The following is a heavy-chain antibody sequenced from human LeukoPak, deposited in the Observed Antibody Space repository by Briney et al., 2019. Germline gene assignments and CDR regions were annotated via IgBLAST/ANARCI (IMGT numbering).Heavy chain of an antibody. Sequence: EGSLRLSCAASGFTFSSYAMSWVRQAPGKGLEWVSAISGSGGSTYYADSVKGRFTISRDNSKNTLYLQMNSLRAKDTAVYYCAKYSSSWYEYFQHWGQGTLVTVSS. J-gene: IGHJ1*01. V-gene: IGHV3-23*01. CDR3: AKYSSSWYEYFQH. CDR2: ISGSGGST. D-gene: IGHD6-13*01. CDR1: GFTFSSYA.